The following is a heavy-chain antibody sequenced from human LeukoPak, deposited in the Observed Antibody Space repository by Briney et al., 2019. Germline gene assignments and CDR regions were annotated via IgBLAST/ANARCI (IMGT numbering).Heavy chain of an antibody. V-gene: IGHV3-21*01. J-gene: IGHJ6*02. CDR1: AFTFSTYS. CDR3: ARENYDILTYFGTGMDV. CDR2: ISSSSSYI. Sequence: GGSLRLSCAASAFTFSTYSMNWVRQAPGKGLEWVSSISSSSSYIFYADSVKGRFTISRDNAKNSLHLQMNSLRAEDTAVYYCARENYDILTYFGTGMDVWGQGTTVTVSS. D-gene: IGHD3-9*01.